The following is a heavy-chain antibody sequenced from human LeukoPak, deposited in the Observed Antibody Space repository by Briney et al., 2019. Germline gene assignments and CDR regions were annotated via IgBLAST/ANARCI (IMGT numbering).Heavy chain of an antibody. D-gene: IGHD2/OR15-2a*01. J-gene: IGHJ4*02. V-gene: IGHV3-23*01. CDR3: AKERSFGTWLGDY. CDR2: ISGSGAGT. Sequence: AGSLTLSCAASGFTFSSYAMTWVRQAPGKGLEWVSAISGSGAGTYYADSVKGRFTISRDSSKNTLYLQMNSLRVEDTALYYCAKERSFGTWLGDYWGQGTLGSVSS. CDR1: GFTFSSYA.